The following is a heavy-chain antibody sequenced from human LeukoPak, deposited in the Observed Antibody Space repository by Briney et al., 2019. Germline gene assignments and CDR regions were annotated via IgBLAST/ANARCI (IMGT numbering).Heavy chain of an antibody. Sequence: GASVKVSRKASGGTFSSYAISWVRQAPGQGLEWMGGIIPIFGTANYAQKFQGRVTITADESTSTAYMELSSLRSEDTAVYYCARERKVGDGYNDWGQGTLVTVSS. CDR3: ARERKVGDGYND. J-gene: IGHJ4*02. CDR2: IIPIFGTA. V-gene: IGHV1-69*13. D-gene: IGHD5-24*01. CDR1: GGTFSSYA.